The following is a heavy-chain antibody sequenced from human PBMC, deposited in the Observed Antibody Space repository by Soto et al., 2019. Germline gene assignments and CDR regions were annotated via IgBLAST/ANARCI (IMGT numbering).Heavy chain of an antibody. CDR3: ARTRSGLNAESFDF. Sequence: KTSDTLSLTFIVSGGSISSGAHYWSWIRQHTGKGLEWLGYIYHIGSTYYNPSLKSRLSISVDTSKNQFSLRLTSVTAADTAVYYCARTRSGLNAESFDFWGQGTLVTVSS. CDR2: IYHIGST. J-gene: IGHJ4*02. V-gene: IGHV4-31*03. CDR1: GGSISSGAHY. D-gene: IGHD1-26*01.